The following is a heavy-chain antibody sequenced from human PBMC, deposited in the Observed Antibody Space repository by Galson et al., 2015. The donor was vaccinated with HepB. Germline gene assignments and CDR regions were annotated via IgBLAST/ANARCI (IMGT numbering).Heavy chain of an antibody. D-gene: IGHD3-10*01. CDR1: GFTFSSYW. J-gene: IGHJ4*02. CDR2: ISSDEIHK. V-gene: IGHV3-30*19. Sequence: SLRLSCAASGFTFSSYWMNWVRQAPGKGLEWVALISSDEIHKIYADSVKGRFTISRDTSKNTLYLEMNSLRAEDTAVYYCARAHSDRWYGAYWGQGTLVTVAS. CDR3: ARAHSDRWYGAY.